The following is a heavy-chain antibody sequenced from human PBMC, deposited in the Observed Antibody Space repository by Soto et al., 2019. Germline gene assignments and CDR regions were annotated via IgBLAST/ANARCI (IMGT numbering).Heavy chain of an antibody. D-gene: IGHD6-19*01. CDR3: ARGRSSDWQVAFDI. CDR1: GGSFSGYF. V-gene: IGHV4-34*01. J-gene: IGHJ3*02. Sequence: SETLSLTCAVYGGSFSGYFWNWIRQTPGKGLEWIGKVNHNGRNNYNPSLKSRVTISLDMSKNQISLKLTSVTAADTAVYYCARGRSSDWQVAFDIWGQGTMVTVSS. CDR2: VNHNGRN.